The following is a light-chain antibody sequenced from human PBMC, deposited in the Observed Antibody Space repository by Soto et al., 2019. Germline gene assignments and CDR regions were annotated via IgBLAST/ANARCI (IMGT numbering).Light chain of an antibody. V-gene: IGKV3-11*01. CDR2: DAC. J-gene: IGKJ4*01. Sequence: TVLTQSPATLSLSPGERATLSCKASQSIGNSLGWFQQKPGQAPRLLIDDACNRATGIPARFTGSGSGSDFPLTICSLEPEDCGVYYCRQLYNRPLTFGGGTKVEIK. CDR3: RQLYNRPLT. CDR1: QSIGNS.